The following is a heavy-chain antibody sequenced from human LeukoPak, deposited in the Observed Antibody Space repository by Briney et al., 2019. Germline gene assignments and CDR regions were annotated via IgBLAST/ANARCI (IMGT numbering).Heavy chain of an antibody. CDR1: GFTFSTYS. Sequence: GGSLRLSCAASGFTFSTYSMNWVRQAPGKGLQWISYISSSGRTIYYADSVKGRFTISRDNAKNSLFLQMNSLRAEDTAMYYCAGNNYDDAFDIWGQGTMVTVSS. D-gene: IGHD3-22*01. CDR2: ISSSGRTI. J-gene: IGHJ3*02. V-gene: IGHV3-48*01. CDR3: AGNNYDDAFDI.